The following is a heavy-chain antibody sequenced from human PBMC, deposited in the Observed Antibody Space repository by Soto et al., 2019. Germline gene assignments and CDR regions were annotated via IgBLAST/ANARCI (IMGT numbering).Heavy chain of an antibody. CDR2: ITDSGDDT. Sequence: EVQLLESGGGLVQPGGSLRLSCAASGFTFNNYAMGWVRQAPGKGLEWVSAITDSGDDTYYIDSVKGRFTISRNNSKSTFYLQMNGLRAEDTAIYYCAKFGSSSWSPHYYFDYWGQGTLVTVSS. D-gene: IGHD2-2*01. V-gene: IGHV3-23*01. J-gene: IGHJ4*02. CDR1: GFTFNNYA. CDR3: AKFGSSSWSPHYYFDY.